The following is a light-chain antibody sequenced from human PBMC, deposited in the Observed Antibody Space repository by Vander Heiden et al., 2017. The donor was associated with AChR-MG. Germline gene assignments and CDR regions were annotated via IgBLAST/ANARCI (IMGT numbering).Light chain of an antibody. J-gene: IGLJ2*01. CDR2: DDS. CDR3: QVWDSSSDHVV. V-gene: IGLV3-21*02. Sequence: SYVLTQPPSVSVAPGQTARITCGGNDAGSKSVHSYLQKSGHAPVFVVQDDSGRPSGIPARVSGSNSGNTATLTISRVEAGDEDDFYCQVWDSSSDHVVFGGGTKLTVL. CDR1: DAGSKS.